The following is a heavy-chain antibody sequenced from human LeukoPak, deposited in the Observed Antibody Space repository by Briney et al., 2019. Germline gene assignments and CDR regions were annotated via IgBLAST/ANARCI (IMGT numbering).Heavy chain of an antibody. V-gene: IGHV6-1*01. J-gene: IGHJ3*01. CDR1: GDSVSRTDGG. CDR3: ARGGLVRGSINSFIAFDV. Sequence: SQTLSLTCAISGDSVSRTDGGWNWIRQSPSRGLEWLGRTYYRSKWYYDDALSVESRISIKRDTSKNQLTLQLNSVTPEDTALYFCARGGLVRGSINSFIAFDVWGQGIMVTVSS. CDR2: TYYRSKWYY. D-gene: IGHD3-10*01.